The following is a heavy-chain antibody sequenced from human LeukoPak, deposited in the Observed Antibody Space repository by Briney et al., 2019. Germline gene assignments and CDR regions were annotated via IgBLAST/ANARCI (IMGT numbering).Heavy chain of an antibody. V-gene: IGHV3-23*01. D-gene: IGHD3-10*01. CDR2: ISGSGSST. Sequence: GGFLRLTCSAAGFTFSSYAMTWVRQAPGKGLEWLSAISGSGSSTYYADSVKGRFTISRDNSKNTLFLQMNSLRAEHTAVYYCAKVEDYYGSGRRFDSWGQGTLVTVSS. J-gene: IGHJ4*02. CDR1: GFTFSSYA. CDR3: AKVEDYYGSGRRFDS.